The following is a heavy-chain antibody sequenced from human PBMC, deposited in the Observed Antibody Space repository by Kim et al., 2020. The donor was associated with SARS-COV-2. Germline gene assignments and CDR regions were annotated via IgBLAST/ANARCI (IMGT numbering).Heavy chain of an antibody. CDR3: IRRAYYDRSGYFSD. CDR1: GFTFSAST. V-gene: IGHV3-73*01. CDR2: IKTKTDNYAT. D-gene: IGHD3-22*01. J-gene: IGHJ4*02. Sequence: GGSLRRSCAASGFTFSASTIHWVRRASGKGLEWVGRIKTKTDNYATTYAASVEGRITISRDDSSNTAYLQMNSLKTEDTAVYYCIRRAYYDRSGYFSDWGQGTLVTVSS.